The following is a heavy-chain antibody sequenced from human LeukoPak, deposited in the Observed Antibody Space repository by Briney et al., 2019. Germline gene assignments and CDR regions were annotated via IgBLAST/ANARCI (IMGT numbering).Heavy chain of an antibody. J-gene: IGHJ4*02. Sequence: PGGSLRLSCAASGFTFSNAWMSWVRQAPGKGLEWVSAISGSGGSTYYADSVKGRFTISRDNSKNTLYLQMNSLRAEDTAVYYCAKGAVGATTTFDYWGQGTLVTVSS. CDR2: ISGSGGST. D-gene: IGHD1-26*01. V-gene: IGHV3-23*01. CDR1: GFTFSNAW. CDR3: AKGAVGATTTFDY.